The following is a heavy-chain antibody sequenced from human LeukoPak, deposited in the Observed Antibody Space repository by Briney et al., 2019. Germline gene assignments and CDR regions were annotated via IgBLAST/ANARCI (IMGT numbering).Heavy chain of an antibody. V-gene: IGHV4-59*01. Sequence: SETLSLTCTVSGGSISSYYWSWIRQPPGKGLEWIGYIYYSESTNYNPSLKSRVTISVDTSKNQFSLKLSSVTAADTAVYYCASYLSFVAFDIWGQGTMVTVSS. CDR3: ASYLSFVAFDI. CDR2: IYYSEST. D-gene: IGHD3-10*01. J-gene: IGHJ3*02. CDR1: GGSISSYY.